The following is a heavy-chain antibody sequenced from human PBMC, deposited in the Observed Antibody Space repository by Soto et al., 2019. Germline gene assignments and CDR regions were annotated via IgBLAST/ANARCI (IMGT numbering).Heavy chain of an antibody. CDR2: IIPIFGTA. J-gene: IGHJ6*02. CDR1: GGTFSSYA. V-gene: IGHV1-69*13. CDR3: ARDWIAAAGTNYYYGMDV. Sequence: SVKVSCKACGGTFSSYAISWVRQAPGQGLEWMGGIIPIFGTANYAQKFQGRVTITADESTSTAYMELSSLRSEDTAVYYCARDWIAAAGTNYYYGMDVWRQGTTVTVSS. D-gene: IGHD6-13*01.